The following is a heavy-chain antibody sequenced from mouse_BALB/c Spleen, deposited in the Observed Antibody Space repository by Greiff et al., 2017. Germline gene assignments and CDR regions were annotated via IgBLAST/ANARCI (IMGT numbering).Heavy chain of an antibody. CDR2: IDPANGNT. J-gene: IGHJ4*01. CDR3: AITTVGGYYAMDD. D-gene: IGHD1-1*01. Sequence: EVQLQQSGAELVKPGASVKLSCTASGFNIKDTYMHWVKQRPEQGLEWIGRIDPANGNTKYDPKFQGKATITADTSSNTAYLQLSSLTSEDTAVYYCAITTVGGYYAMDDWGQGTSVTVSS. V-gene: IGHV14-3*02. CDR1: GFNIKDTY.